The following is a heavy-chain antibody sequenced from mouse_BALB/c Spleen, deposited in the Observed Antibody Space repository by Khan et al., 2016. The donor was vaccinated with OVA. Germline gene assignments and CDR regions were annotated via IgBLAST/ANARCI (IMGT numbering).Heavy chain of an antibody. V-gene: IGHV1-20*01. CDR2: VNPNTDNI. CDR1: GYSFTLYY. D-gene: IGHD2-14*01. CDR3: AGRYDFFAS. J-gene: IGHJ3*01. Sequence: EVQLQQSGPDLVKPGASVKISCKASGYSFTLYYMSWVKQSHGKSLEWIGRVNPNTDNINYNQEFKGKAILTVDKSSNTAYMDLRSLTSEDSAVYFCAGRYDFFASWGQGTLVTVSA.